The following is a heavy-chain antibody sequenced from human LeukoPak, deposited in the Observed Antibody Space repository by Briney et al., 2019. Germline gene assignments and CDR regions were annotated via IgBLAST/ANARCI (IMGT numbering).Heavy chain of an antibody. V-gene: IGHV3-7*01. CDR1: GFTFSSYA. D-gene: IGHD3-22*01. CDR3: ARRDSSGYYYVVAFDI. Sequence: GGSLRLSCAASGFTFSSYAMSWVRQAPGKGLEWVANIKQDGSEKYYVDSVKGRFTISRDNAKNSLYLQMNSLRAEDTAVYYCARRDSSGYYYVVAFDIWGQGTMVTVSS. CDR2: IKQDGSEK. J-gene: IGHJ3*02.